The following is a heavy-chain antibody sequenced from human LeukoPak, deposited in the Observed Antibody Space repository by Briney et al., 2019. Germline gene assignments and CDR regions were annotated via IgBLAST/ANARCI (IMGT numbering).Heavy chain of an antibody. D-gene: IGHD2-2*01. CDR3: AKDIGYCSSTSCLDAFDI. Sequence: GGSLRLSCAVSGITFSGYAMSWVRQAPGKGLEWVSAMSGSGGRTDYADSVKGRFTISRDNSKNTLYLQMNSLRAEDTAVYYCAKDIGYCSSTSCLDAFDIWGQGTMVTVSS. V-gene: IGHV3-23*01. CDR2: MSGSGGRT. J-gene: IGHJ3*02. CDR1: GITFSGYA.